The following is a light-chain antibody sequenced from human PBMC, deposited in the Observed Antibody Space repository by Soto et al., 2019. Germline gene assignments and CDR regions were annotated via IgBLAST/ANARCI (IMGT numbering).Light chain of an antibody. CDR2: AAS. V-gene: IGKV3-20*01. CDR3: QQYGSTPRT. J-gene: IGKJ1*01. CDR1: QSVSSNY. Sequence: EIVLTQSPGTLSLSPGERATLSCRASQSVSSNYLAWYQQKPGQAPRLLIYAASSRATGIPDRFSGSGSGAGFTLTISRLEPEYFAVYYCQQYGSTPRTFGQGTKVEVK.